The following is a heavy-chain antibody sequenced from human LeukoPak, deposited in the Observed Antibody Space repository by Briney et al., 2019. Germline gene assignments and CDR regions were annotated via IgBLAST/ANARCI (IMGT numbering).Heavy chain of an antibody. Sequence: GGSLRLSCAASGFTFSSYAMHWVRQAPGKGLEWVAVISYDGSNKYYADSVKGRFTISRDNSKNTLYLQMNSLRAEDTAVYYCARDPRLSGYYNWFDPWGQGTLVTVSS. J-gene: IGHJ5*02. CDR2: ISYDGSNK. CDR3: ARDPRLSGYYNWFDP. V-gene: IGHV3-30-3*01. D-gene: IGHD3-3*01. CDR1: GFTFSSYA.